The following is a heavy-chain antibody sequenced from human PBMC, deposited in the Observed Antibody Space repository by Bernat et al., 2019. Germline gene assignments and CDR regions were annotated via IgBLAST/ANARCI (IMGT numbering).Heavy chain of an antibody. D-gene: IGHD6-19*01. CDR1: GFTFSSYA. CDR2: ISYDGSNK. V-gene: IGHV3-30-3*01. Sequence: QVQLVESGGGVVQPGRSLRLSCAASGFTFSSYAMHWVRQAPGKGLEWVAVISYDGSNKYYADSVKGRFTISRDNSKNTLYLQMNSLRAEDTAVYYPPYSSGWYGSWFDPWGQGTLVTVSS. CDR3: PYSSGWYGSWFDP. J-gene: IGHJ5*02.